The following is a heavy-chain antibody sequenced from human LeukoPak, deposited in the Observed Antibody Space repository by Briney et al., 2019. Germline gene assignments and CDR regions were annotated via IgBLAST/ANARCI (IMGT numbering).Heavy chain of an antibody. V-gene: IGHV3-11*04. D-gene: IGHD3-3*01. CDR3: ARDGRFLEWLLYLGYFDY. J-gene: IGHJ4*02. CDR1: GFTFSDYY. CDR2: ISSSGNTI. Sequence: PGGSLRLSCVASGFTFSDYYMSWIRQAPGKGLEWVSYISSSGNTIYYADSVKGRFTISRDNAKNSLYLQMNSLRDEDTAVYYCARDGRFLEWLLYLGYFDYWGQGTLVTVSS.